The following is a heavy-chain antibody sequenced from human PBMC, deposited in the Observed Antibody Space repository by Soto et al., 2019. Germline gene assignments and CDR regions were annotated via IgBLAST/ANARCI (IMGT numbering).Heavy chain of an antibody. CDR2: INPNSGGT. CDR3: ARGETDYYDSSGYLLDY. Sequence: ASVKVSCKASGYTFTGYYMHWVRQAPGQGLEWMGWINPNSGGTNYAQKFQGWVTMTRDTSISTAYMELSRLRSDDTAVYYCARGETDYYDSSGYLLDYWGQGTLVTVSS. V-gene: IGHV1-2*04. D-gene: IGHD3-22*01. J-gene: IGHJ4*02. CDR1: GYTFTGYY.